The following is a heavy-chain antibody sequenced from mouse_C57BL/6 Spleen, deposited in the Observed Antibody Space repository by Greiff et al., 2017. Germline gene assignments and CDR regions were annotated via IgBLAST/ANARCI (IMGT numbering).Heavy chain of an antibody. CDR2: ISYDGSN. Sequence: EVQLQESGPGLVKPSQSLSLTCSVTGYSITSGYYWNWIRQFPGNKLEWMGYISYDGSNNYNPSLKNRISITRDTSKNQFFLKLNSVTTEDTATYDCAIYGSRAYYFDYWGQGTTLTVSS. CDR3: AIYGSRAYYFDY. D-gene: IGHD1-1*01. CDR1: GYSITSGYY. V-gene: IGHV3-6*01. J-gene: IGHJ2*01.